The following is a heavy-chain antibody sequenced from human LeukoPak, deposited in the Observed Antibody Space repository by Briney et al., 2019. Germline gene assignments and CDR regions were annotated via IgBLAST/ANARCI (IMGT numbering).Heavy chain of an antibody. J-gene: IGHJ5*02. D-gene: IGHD3-22*01. CDR2: MYYSGSA. Sequence: SETLSLTCTVSGGTISSYYWSWIRQPPGKGLEWIGYMYYSGSANYNPSLKSRVTISVDTSKNQFSLRLSSVTAADTAVYYCARYYYDSSGYYSWFDPWGQGTLVTVSS. CDR3: ARYYYDSSGYYSWFDP. CDR1: GGTISSYY. V-gene: IGHV4-59*01.